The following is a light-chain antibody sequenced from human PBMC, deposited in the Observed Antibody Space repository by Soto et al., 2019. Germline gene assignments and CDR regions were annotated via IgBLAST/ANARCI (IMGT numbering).Light chain of an antibody. J-gene: IGKJ3*01. V-gene: IGKV1-27*01. Sequence: DIQMTQSPTSLSASVGDRVTITCQASQGIRNFVAWYQQKPGKAPKLLIYAASTLQSRVPSRFSGSGSGTNFTLTINSLQPEDVATYSCQEYSSVPVFGPGTKVEIK. CDR3: QEYSSVPV. CDR1: QGIRNF. CDR2: AAS.